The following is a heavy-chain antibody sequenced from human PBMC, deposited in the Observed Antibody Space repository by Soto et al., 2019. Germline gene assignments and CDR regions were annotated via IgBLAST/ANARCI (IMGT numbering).Heavy chain of an antibody. J-gene: IGHJ6*02. Sequence: EVQLVESGGGLVQPGGSLRLSCAASGFTVSSNYMSWVRQAPGKGLEWVSVIYSGGSTYYADSVKGRFTISRDNSKNTLYLPMNSLRAEDTAVYYCASQLRLYGMDVWGQGTTVTVSS. CDR2: IYSGGST. CDR1: GFTVSSNY. V-gene: IGHV3-66*04. CDR3: ASQLRLYGMDV. D-gene: IGHD4-17*01.